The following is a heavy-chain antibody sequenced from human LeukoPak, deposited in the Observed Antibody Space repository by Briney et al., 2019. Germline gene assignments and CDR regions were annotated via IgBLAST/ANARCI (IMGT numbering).Heavy chain of an antibody. V-gene: IGHV1-69*04. J-gene: IGHJ5*02. CDR3: ARESVPAAIFTAYWFDP. Sequence: SVKVSCXASGGTFSSYTISWVRQAPGQGREWMGRIIPILCIANYAQKFQGRVTITADKSTSKAYMELSSLRSEDTAVYYCARESVPAAIFTAYWFDPWGQGTLVTVSS. CDR2: IIPILCIA. CDR1: GGTFSSYT. D-gene: IGHD2-2*01.